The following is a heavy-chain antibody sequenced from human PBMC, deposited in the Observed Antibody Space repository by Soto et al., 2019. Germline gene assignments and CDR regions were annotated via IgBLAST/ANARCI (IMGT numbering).Heavy chain of an antibody. CDR2: INAGSGNT. CDR1: GYTFSTYT. V-gene: IGHV1-3*01. Sequence: ASVKVSCKAAGYTFSTYTMNWVRQAPGQSLEWMGWINAGSGNTKYSQKFQGRVTITRDTSASTAYMELSSLRSEDTAVYYCARVWVPDSSGWYYFDYWGQGTLVTVSS. D-gene: IGHD6-19*01. J-gene: IGHJ4*02. CDR3: ARVWVPDSSGWYYFDY.